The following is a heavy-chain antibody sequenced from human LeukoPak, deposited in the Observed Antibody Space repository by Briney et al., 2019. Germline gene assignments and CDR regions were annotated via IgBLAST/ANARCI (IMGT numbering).Heavy chain of an antibody. CDR3: ARDGLDYDFWRGYYR. D-gene: IGHD3-3*01. Sequence: PSETLSLTCTVSGGSISSSSYYWGWIRQPPGKGLEWIRSIYYSGSTYYNPSLKSRVTISVDTSKNQFSLKLSSVTAADTAVYYCARDGLDYDFWRGYYRWGQGTLVTVSS. CDR2: IYYSGST. CDR1: GGSISSSSYY. J-gene: IGHJ5*02. V-gene: IGHV4-39*07.